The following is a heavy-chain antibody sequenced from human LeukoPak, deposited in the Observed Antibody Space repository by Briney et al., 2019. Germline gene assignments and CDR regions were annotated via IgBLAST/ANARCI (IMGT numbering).Heavy chain of an antibody. CDR2: ISWQSRTR. V-gene: IGHV3-9*01. Sequence: SLRLSCVASGFFFDDYGMHWVRQVPGKGLEWVSGISWQSRTRKYADSVRGRFTISRDNSKNTLYLQMNSLRAEDTAVYYCARPQGSSGYLDAFDIWGQGTMVTVSS. J-gene: IGHJ3*02. D-gene: IGHD3-22*01. CDR3: ARPQGSSGYLDAFDI. CDR1: GFFFDDYG.